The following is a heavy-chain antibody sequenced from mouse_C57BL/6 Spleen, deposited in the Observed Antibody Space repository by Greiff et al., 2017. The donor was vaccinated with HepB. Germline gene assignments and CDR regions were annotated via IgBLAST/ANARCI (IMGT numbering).Heavy chain of an antibody. Sequence: EVKVVESGAELVRPGASVKLSCTASGFNIKDYYMHWVKQRPEQGLEWIGRIDPEDGDTEYAPKFQGKATMTADTSSNTAYLQLSSLTSEDTAVYYCTSYSNFYYFDYWGQGTTLTVSS. D-gene: IGHD2-5*01. CDR1: GFNIKDYY. J-gene: IGHJ2*01. V-gene: IGHV14-1*01. CDR2: IDPEDGDT. CDR3: TSYSNFYYFDY.